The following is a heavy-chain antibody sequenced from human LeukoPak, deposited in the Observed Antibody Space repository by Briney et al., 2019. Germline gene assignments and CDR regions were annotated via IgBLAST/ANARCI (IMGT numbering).Heavy chain of an antibody. D-gene: IGHD6-19*01. Sequence: GGSLRLSCAASGFTFSNHGMHWVRQAPGKGLEWVAFIRYDGSNTYYADSVKGRFTISRDNSKNTLYLQMNSLRPEDTAMYYCAKDDSTDWYYFDYWGQGTLVTVSS. V-gene: IGHV3-30*02. CDR3: AKDDSTDWYYFDY. CDR2: IRYDGSNT. CDR1: GFTFSNHG. J-gene: IGHJ4*02.